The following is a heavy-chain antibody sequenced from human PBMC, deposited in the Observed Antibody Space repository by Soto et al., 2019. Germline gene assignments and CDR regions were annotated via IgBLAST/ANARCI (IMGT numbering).Heavy chain of an antibody. Sequence: ASLKVSCKPSGYTCTSYGISWVRQAPGQGLEWMGWISAYNGNTNNAQKPQGRVTMTTDTSTSTAYVELRSLGSDDTAVYYCARDLMIVVVITTSYFYGMDVWGQGTTVTVPS. CDR3: ARDLMIVVVITTSYFYGMDV. CDR2: ISAYNGNT. V-gene: IGHV1-18*04. D-gene: IGHD3-22*01. CDR1: GYTCTSYG. J-gene: IGHJ6*02.